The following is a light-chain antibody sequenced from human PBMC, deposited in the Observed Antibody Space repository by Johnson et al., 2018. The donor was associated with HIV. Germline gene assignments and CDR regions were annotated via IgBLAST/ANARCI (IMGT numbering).Light chain of an antibody. CDR2: ENN. CDR1: SSNIGNNY. J-gene: IGLJ1*01. Sequence: QSVLTQPPSVSAAPGQMVTISCSGSSSNIGNNYVSWYQQFPGTAPKLLIYENNKRPSGIPDRFSGSKSGTSTTLGITGLQTGDEADYYCGTWDGSLSAGVFGTGTKVTVL. CDR3: GTWDGSLSAGV. V-gene: IGLV1-51*02.